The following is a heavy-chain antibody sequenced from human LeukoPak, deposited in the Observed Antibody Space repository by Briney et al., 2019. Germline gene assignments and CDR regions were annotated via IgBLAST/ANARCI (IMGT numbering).Heavy chain of an antibody. CDR3: AKGDPLVDY. CDR1: GFTFSSYG. V-gene: IGHV3-30*18. CDR2: ISYDGSNK. D-gene: IGHD6-6*01. Sequence: GGSLRLSCAASGFTFSSYGMHWVRQAPGKGLEWVAVISYDGSNKYYADSVKGRFTISRDNSKNTLYLRMNSLRAEDTAVYYCAKGDPLVDYWGQGTLVTVSS. J-gene: IGHJ4*02.